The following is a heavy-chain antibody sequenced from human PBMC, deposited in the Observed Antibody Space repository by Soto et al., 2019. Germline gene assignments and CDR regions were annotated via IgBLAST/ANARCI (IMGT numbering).Heavy chain of an antibody. CDR3: ARERGSEYFYYGLDV. V-gene: IGHV1-2*02. CDR1: GYTLSGNY. Sequence: ASVKVSCKSSGYTLSGNYIHWVRQAPGQGLEWMGWINPNRDSTNYAAKLQGRVTMTRDTSTSTAYMELSRLTSDDTAVYYCARERGSEYFYYGLDVWGQGTTVTVSS. CDR2: INPNRDST. D-gene: IGHD3-9*01. J-gene: IGHJ6*02.